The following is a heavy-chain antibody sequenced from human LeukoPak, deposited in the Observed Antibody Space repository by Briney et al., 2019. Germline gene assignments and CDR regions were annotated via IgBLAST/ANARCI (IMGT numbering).Heavy chain of an antibody. J-gene: IGHJ4*02. CDR2: ISGDAVTS. V-gene: IGHV3-23*01. CDR3: ARGRLAGIDY. Sequence: GGSLRLSCAASGFTFKNYAMNWVRQSPGQGLEWVSTISGDAVTSWYADSVKGRFTVSRDNSKNIVFLQMNSLRAEDTAVYYCARGRLAGIDYWGQGTLVTVSS. D-gene: IGHD6-19*01. CDR1: GFTFKNYA.